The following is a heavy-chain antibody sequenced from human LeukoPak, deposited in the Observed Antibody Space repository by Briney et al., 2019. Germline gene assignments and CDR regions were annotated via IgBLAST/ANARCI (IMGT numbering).Heavy chain of an antibody. V-gene: IGHV4-39*01. CDR1: GDSIRSSTYY. CDR3: AKLYSGTRPPDY. Sequence: PSATLSLTCTVSGDSIRSSTYYWGWLRHPPGKGLEWIGSIYYSGRTYYNPSLKSRVTISVDTSNNQFSLKLSSVTAADTAVYYCAKLYSGTRPPDYWGQGALVTVSS. J-gene: IGHJ4*02. D-gene: IGHD3-10*01. CDR2: IYYSGRT.